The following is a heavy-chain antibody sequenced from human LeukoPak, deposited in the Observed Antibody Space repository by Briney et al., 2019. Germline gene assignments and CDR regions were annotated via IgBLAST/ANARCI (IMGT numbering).Heavy chain of an antibody. J-gene: IGHJ5*02. CDR3: AREKYGGSWAPLDL. CDR2: IRGSGGST. V-gene: IGHV3-23*01. D-gene: IGHD6-13*01. CDR1: GFIFSSYG. Sequence: GGSLRLSCAASGFIFSSYGMSWVRQAPGKGLEWVSTIRGSGGSTYYVNSVKGRFTISRDNSKNTAYLQMNSLRAEDTAVYYCAREKYGGSWAPLDLWGQGILVSVSS.